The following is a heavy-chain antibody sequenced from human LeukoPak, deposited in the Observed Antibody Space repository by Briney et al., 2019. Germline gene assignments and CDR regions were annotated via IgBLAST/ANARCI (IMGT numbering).Heavy chain of an antibody. J-gene: IGHJ3*02. CDR2: IIPIFGTA. CDR1: GGTFSSYA. V-gene: IGHV1-69*05. D-gene: IGHD2-8*01. Sequence: ASVKVSCKASGGTFSSYAISWVRQAPGQGLEWMGRIIPIFGTANYAKKFQGRVTITTDESTSTAYMELSSLRSEDTAVYYCARANGLSAAFDIWGQGTMVTVSS. CDR3: ARANGLSAAFDI.